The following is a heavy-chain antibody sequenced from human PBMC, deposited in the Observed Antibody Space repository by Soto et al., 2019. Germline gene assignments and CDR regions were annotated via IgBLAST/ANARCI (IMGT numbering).Heavy chain of an antibody. J-gene: IGHJ6*02. CDR2: ISSSSSYT. V-gene: IGHV3-11*06. D-gene: IGHD1-26*01. Sequence: QVQLVESGVGLVKPGGSLRLSGAASGFTFSDYYMSWIREAPGKGLEWVSYISSSSSYTNYADSVKGRFTISRDNAKNSLYLQMNSLRAEDTAVYYCARDVGATIGMEVWGQGTTVTVSS. CDR1: GFTFSDYY. CDR3: ARDVGATIGMEV.